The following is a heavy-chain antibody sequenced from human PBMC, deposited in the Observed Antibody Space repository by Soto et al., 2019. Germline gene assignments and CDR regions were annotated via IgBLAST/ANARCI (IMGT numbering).Heavy chain of an antibody. V-gene: IGHV4-34*01. D-gene: IGHD3-10*01. Sequence: LSLTCAVYGGSFSGYYWSWIRQPPGKGLEWIGEINHSGSTNYNPSLKSRVTISVDTSKNQFSLKLSSVTAADTAVYYCARGPGGSGRRFPFDPWGQGTLVTAPQ. CDR1: GGSFSGYY. CDR3: ARGPGGSGRRFPFDP. CDR2: INHSGST. J-gene: IGHJ5*02.